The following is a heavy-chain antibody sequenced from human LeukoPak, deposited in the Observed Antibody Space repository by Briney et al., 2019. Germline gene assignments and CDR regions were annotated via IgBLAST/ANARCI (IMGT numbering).Heavy chain of an antibody. V-gene: IGHV4-38-2*01. Sequence: PSETLSLTCAVSGYSISSGYYWGWIRQPPGKGLEWIGSIYHSGSTYYNPSLKSRVTISVDTSKDQFSLKLSSVTAADTAVYYCASLYFWSGYYTSLFDYWGQGTLVTVSS. D-gene: IGHD3-3*01. CDR3: ASLYFWSGYYTSLFDY. CDR2: IYHSGST. CDR1: GYSISSGYY. J-gene: IGHJ4*02.